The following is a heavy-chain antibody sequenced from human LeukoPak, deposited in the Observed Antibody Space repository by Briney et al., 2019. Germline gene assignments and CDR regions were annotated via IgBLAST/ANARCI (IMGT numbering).Heavy chain of an antibody. V-gene: IGHV3-21*01. Sequence: GGSLRLSRAASGFTFSSYSMNWVRQAPGKGLEWVSSISSSSSYIYYADSVKGRFTISRDNAKNSLYLQMNSLRAEDTAVYYCSAMDTAMVNYWGQGTLVTVSS. CDR3: SAMDTAMVNY. CDR1: GFTFSSYS. CDR2: ISSSSSYI. D-gene: IGHD5-18*01. J-gene: IGHJ4*02.